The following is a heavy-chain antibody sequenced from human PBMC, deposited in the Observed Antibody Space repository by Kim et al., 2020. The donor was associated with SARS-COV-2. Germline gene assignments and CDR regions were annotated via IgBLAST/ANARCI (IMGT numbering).Heavy chain of an antibody. CDR1: GGTFSSYA. CDR3: ARDWARDGYNYGVYAFDI. D-gene: IGHD5-12*01. Sequence: SVKVSCKASGGTFSSYAISWVRQAPGQGLEWMGGIIPIFGTANYAQKFQGRVTITADESTSTAYMELSSLRSEDTAVYYCARDWARDGYNYGVYAFDIWGQGTMVTVSS. CDR2: IIPIFGTA. J-gene: IGHJ3*02. V-gene: IGHV1-69*13.